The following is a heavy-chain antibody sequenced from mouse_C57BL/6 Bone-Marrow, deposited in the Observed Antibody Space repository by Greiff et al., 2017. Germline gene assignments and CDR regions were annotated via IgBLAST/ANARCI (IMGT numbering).Heavy chain of an antibody. J-gene: IGHJ4*01. Sequence: EVKLMESGGGLVQPGGSLKLSCAASGFTFSDYGMAWVRQAPRKGPEWVAFISNLAYSIYYADTVTGRFTISRENAKNTLYLAMSSLRSEDTAMYYCARQGLLYAMDYWGQGTSVTVSS. D-gene: IGHD1-1*01. CDR1: GFTFSDYG. CDR3: ARQGLLYAMDY. CDR2: ISNLAYSI. V-gene: IGHV5-15*01.